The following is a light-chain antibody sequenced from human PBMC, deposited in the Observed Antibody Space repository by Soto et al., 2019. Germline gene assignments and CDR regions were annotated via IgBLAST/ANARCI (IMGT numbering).Light chain of an antibody. V-gene: IGKV3-15*01. J-gene: IGKJ5*01. Sequence: ILMKQSPATLSASPGERATLSCRASQSISSKLAWYQQKPGQAPRLLIYAASNRATGVPARFSGSWSGTEFTLTISSLQAEDFAVYYCQQYNNWIPFGQGTRLEIK. CDR1: QSISSK. CDR3: QQYNNWIP. CDR2: AAS.